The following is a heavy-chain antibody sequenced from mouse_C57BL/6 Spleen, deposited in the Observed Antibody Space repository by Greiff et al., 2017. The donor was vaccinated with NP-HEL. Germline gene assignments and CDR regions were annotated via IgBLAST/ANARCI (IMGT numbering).Heavy chain of an antibody. Sequence: QVQLQQPGAELVRPGSSVKLSCKASGYTFTSYWMDWVKQRPGQGLEWIGIIYPSDSETHYNQKFKDKATLTVDKSSSTAYMQLSSLASEDSAVYYCARGTYLLWWFADWGTGTPVTVSA. J-gene: IGHJ3*01. D-gene: IGHD2-1*01. CDR3: ARGTYLLWWFAD. CDR1: GYTFTSYW. CDR2: IYPSDSET. V-gene: IGHV1-61*01.